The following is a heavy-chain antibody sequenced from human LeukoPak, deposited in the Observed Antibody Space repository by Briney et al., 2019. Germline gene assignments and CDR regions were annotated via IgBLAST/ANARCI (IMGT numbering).Heavy chain of an antibody. J-gene: IGHJ4*02. D-gene: IGHD3-22*01. Sequence: KPSETLSLTCSVSGYPISRGYYWGWVRQAPGKGLEWISYISSTGSAIYYADSVKGRFTISRDNAKNSLYLQMNSLRAEDTAVYYCPRVFSYYTYSFDYWGQGTLVTVSS. CDR2: ISSTGSAI. CDR3: PRVFSYYTYSFDY. V-gene: IGHV3-11*01. CDR1: GYPISRGYY.